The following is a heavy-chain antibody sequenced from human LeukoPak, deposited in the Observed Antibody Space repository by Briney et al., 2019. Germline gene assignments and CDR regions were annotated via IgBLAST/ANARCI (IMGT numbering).Heavy chain of an antibody. V-gene: IGHV4-59*01. Sequence: SETLSLTCTVSGGSMSSYYWTWIRQPPGKGLEWIGYIYYSGITHYNPSLKSRVTISVDTSKSQFSLKLNSVTAADTAVYYCARPNSYDVGNNAFDIWGQGTMVTVSS. CDR2: IYYSGIT. D-gene: IGHD3-3*01. J-gene: IGHJ3*02. CDR3: ARPNSYDVGNNAFDI. CDR1: GGSMSSYY.